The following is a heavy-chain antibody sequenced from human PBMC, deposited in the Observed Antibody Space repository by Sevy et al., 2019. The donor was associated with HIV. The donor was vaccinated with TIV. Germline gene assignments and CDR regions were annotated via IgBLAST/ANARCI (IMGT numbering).Heavy chain of an antibody. V-gene: IGHV7-4-1*02. CDR2: IQTSTGNP. D-gene: IGHD6-19*01. J-gene: IGHJ3*02. Sequence: ASVKVSCKASGYIFSTYVINWVRQAPGQGLEWMGWIQTSTGNPSYAQGFTGRFVFSVDTSVSTAYLQINSLKAEDSAVYYCARDPPPALAGLGILTDAFDIWGQGTKVTVSS. CDR1: GYIFSTYV. CDR3: ARDPPPALAGLGILTDAFDI.